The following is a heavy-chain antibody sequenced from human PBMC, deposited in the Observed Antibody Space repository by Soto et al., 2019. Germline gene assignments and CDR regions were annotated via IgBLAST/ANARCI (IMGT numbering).Heavy chain of an antibody. Sequence: GASVKVSCKASGGTFSSYAISWVRQAPGQGLGWMGGIIPIFGTANYAQKFQGRVTITADESTSTAYMELSSLRSEDTAVYYCAREKDTAMAIAGYYYGMDVWGQGTTVTVSS. CDR3: AREKDTAMAIAGYYYGMDV. D-gene: IGHD5-18*01. J-gene: IGHJ6*02. CDR2: IIPIFGTA. V-gene: IGHV1-69*13. CDR1: GGTFSSYA.